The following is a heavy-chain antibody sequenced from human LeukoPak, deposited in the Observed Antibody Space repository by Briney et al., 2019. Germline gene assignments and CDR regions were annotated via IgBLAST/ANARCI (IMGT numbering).Heavy chain of an antibody. D-gene: IGHD6-13*01. J-gene: IGHJ4*02. CDR2: INQDGTEK. CDR1: GFTFSSYW. V-gene: IGHV3-7*01. Sequence: GGSLRLSCAASGFTFSSYWMSWVRQAPGKGLEWVANINQDGTEKYYVDSVKGRFTISRDNAKNSLYLQMNSLRAEDTAVYYCARDVGSSWPFDYWGQGTLVTVSS. CDR3: ARDVGSSWPFDY.